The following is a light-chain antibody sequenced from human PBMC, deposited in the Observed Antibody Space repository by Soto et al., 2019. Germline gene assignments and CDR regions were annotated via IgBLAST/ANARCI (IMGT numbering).Light chain of an antibody. CDR2: GAS. J-gene: IGKJ1*01. Sequence: EIVLTQSPGTLSLSPGGRATLCCRVGQSVSSSYLAWYQQKPVQAPRLLLYGASSRATGIPDRFSGSGSGTDFTLTISRLELEHFAVYYCQQYGSSLWTLGQGIKVDIK. V-gene: IGKV3-20*01. CDR3: QQYGSSLWT. CDR1: QSVSSSY.